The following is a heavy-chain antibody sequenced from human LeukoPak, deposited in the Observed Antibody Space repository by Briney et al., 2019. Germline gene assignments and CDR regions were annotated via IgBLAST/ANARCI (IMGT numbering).Heavy chain of an antibody. CDR3: AKVQGGYDYVWGGYRSYDGGGFDY. V-gene: IGHV3-23*01. J-gene: IGHJ4*02. CDR1: GFTFSSYA. CDR2: ISGSGGST. D-gene: IGHD3-16*02. Sequence: PGGSLRLSCAASGFTFSSYAMSWVRQAPGKGLEWVSAISGSGGSTYYADSVKGRFTISRDNSKNTLYLQMNSLRAEDTAVYYCAKVQGGYDYVWGGYRSYDGGGFDYWGQGTLVTVSS.